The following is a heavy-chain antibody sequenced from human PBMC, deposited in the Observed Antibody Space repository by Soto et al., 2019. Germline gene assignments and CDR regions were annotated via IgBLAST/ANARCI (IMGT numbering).Heavy chain of an antibody. CDR1: GYTFTSYD. V-gene: IGHV1-8*01. CDR2: MNPNSGNT. D-gene: IGHD1-1*01. Sequence: ASVKVSCKASGYTFTSYDINWVRQATGQGLEWMGWMNPNSGNTGYAQKFQGRVTMTRNTSISTAYMELSSVTAADTAVYYCARHYPIGNNWNYFDYWGQGTLVTVSS. CDR3: ARHYPIGNNWNYFDY. J-gene: IGHJ4*02.